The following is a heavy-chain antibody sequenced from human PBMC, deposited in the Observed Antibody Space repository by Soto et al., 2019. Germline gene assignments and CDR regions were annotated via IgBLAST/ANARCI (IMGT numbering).Heavy chain of an antibody. J-gene: IGHJ4*02. CDR1: GFTFSSYA. Sequence: LRLSCAASGFTFSSYAMSWVRQAPGKGLEWVSAISGSGGSTYYADSVKGRFTISRDNSKNTLYLKMNSLRAEDTAVYYCAPTPHPALRKDFDYWGQGTLVTVSS. V-gene: IGHV3-23*01. D-gene: IGHD2-2*01. CDR2: ISGSGGST. CDR3: APTPHPALRKDFDY.